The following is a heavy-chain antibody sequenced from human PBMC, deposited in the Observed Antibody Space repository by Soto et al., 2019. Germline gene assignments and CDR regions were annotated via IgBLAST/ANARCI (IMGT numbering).Heavy chain of an antibody. D-gene: IGHD3-3*01. V-gene: IGHV4-34*01. Sequence: SETLSLTCAVYGGSFSGYYWSWIRQPPGKGLEWIGEINHSGSTNYNPSLKSRVTISVDTSKNQFSLKLSSVTAADTAVCYCARGLRGYYDFWSGYLTRTYFDYWGQGTLVTVSS. J-gene: IGHJ4*02. CDR2: INHSGST. CDR1: GGSFSGYY. CDR3: ARGLRGYYDFWSGYLTRTYFDY.